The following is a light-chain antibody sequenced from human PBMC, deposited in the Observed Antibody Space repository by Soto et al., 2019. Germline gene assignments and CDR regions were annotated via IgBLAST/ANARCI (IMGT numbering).Light chain of an antibody. Sequence: DIQMTQSPSTLSASVGDRVTITCRASQGINNWLAWYQQKPGKAPKLLIYRASSLENGVPSRFSGRGSGTEFIFTITSLQPDYFATYYCQHYSSASTCGQGTKVEI. J-gene: IGKJ1*01. V-gene: IGKV1-5*03. CDR1: QGINNW. CDR3: QHYSSAST. CDR2: RAS.